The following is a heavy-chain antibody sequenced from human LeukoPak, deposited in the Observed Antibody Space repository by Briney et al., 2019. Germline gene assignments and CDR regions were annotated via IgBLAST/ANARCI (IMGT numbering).Heavy chain of an antibody. CDR1: GFTFSNSW. J-gene: IGHJ3*02. CDR2: IKQDGSEK. CDR3: ATALGRI. D-gene: IGHD3-16*01. V-gene: IGHV3-7*01. Sequence: GGSLRLSCAASGFTFSNSWMGWVRQAPGKGPEWVANIKQDGSEKYYVDSVKGRFTISRDNTKNSLYLQMDSLRVEDTAVYFCATALGRIWGQGTMVTVSS.